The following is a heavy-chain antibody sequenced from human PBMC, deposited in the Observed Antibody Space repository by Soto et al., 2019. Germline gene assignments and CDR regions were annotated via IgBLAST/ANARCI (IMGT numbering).Heavy chain of an antibody. D-gene: IGHD6-19*01. CDR1: GDSVSSNSAA. CDR3: AKGWTNFDY. CDR2: TYYRSKWYN. Sequence: PSQTLSLTCAISGDSVSSNSAAWNWIRQSPLRGLEWLGRTYYRSKWYNDYTVSVKSRITINPDTSKNQFSLQLNSVTPEDTAVYYCAKGWTNFDYWGQGTLVTVSS. V-gene: IGHV6-1*01. J-gene: IGHJ4*02.